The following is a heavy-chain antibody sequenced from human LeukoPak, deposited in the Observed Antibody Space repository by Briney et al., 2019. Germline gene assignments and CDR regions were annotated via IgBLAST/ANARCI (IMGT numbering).Heavy chain of an antibody. Sequence: GSLRLSCAASGFTFSSYSMNWVRQAPGKGLEWVSSISSSSSYIYYADSVKGRSTISRDNAKNSLYQQMNSLRAEDTAVYYCARDFEQWPRGWGQGTLVTVSS. CDR3: ARDFEQWPRG. CDR2: ISSSSSYI. D-gene: IGHD6-19*01. V-gene: IGHV3-21*01. CDR1: GFTFSSYS. J-gene: IGHJ4*02.